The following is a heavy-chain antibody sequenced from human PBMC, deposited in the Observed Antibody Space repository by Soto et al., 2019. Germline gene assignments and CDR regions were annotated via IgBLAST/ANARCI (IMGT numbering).Heavy chain of an antibody. V-gene: IGHV3-66*01. D-gene: IGHD6-19*01. CDR3: AKINSGWVDN. CDR1: GFTVTNY. J-gene: IGHJ1*01. Sequence: EVQLVESGGGLVQPGGSLRLSCAVSGFTVTNYMTWVRQAPGKGLECVSLLYTSGATYYADSVKGRFIISRDNSKNTLYLQMNSLGAEDTAVYYCAKINSGWVDNWGQGTLVTVSS. CDR2: LYTSGAT.